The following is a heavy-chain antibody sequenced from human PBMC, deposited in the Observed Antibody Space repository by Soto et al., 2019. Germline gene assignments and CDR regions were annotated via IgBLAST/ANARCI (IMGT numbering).Heavy chain of an antibody. CDR1: GGTFSSYA. CDR3: ARDCSGGSCYPPRPGMDV. Sequence: SVKVSCKASGGTFSSYAIIWVRQAPGQGLEWMGGIIPIFGTANYAQKFQGRVTITTDESTSTAYMELSSLRSEDTAVYYCARDCSGGSCYPPRPGMDVWGQGTTVTVS. CDR2: IIPIFGTA. J-gene: IGHJ6*02. V-gene: IGHV1-69*05. D-gene: IGHD2-15*01.